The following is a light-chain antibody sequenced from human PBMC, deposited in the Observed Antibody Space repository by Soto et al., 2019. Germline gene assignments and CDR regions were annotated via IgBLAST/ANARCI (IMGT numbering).Light chain of an antibody. CDR2: DAS. J-gene: IGKJ1*01. Sequence: DIQMTQSPSAMSASVGDSVTITCRASQGIRNHLVWFQQKPGKAPKLLIYDASSLESGVPSRFSGSGSGTEFTLTISSMTPDDFATYYCQQYNSHWTFGQGTKVDIK. V-gene: IGKV1-17*03. CDR3: QQYNSHWT. CDR1: QGIRNH.